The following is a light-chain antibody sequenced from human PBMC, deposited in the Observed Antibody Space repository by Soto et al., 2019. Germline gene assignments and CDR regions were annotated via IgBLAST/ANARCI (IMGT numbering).Light chain of an antibody. CDR2: EVS. CDR3: SSYTSSSTRV. J-gene: IGLJ1*01. V-gene: IGLV2-14*03. Sequence: QSALAQPASVSGSPGQSIAISCTGTSSDIGAYDYVSWYQQFPDKPPKLIIYEVSHRLSGVSDRFSGSKSVNTATLTISRLQAEDEADYYCSSYTSSSTRVFGTGTKLTVL. CDR1: SSDIGAYDY.